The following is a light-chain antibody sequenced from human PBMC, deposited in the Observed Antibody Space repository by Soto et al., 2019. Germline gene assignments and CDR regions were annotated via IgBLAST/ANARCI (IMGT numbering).Light chain of an antibody. CDR3: SSYTTNITPVV. J-gene: IGLJ2*01. CDR2: EVT. CDR1: SGDIGGYNY. Sequence: QSALTQPASVSGSPGQSITISCTGTSGDIGGYNYVSWYQQHPGKAPKLRISEVTNRPSGVSNRFSGSKSGNTASLTISGLQAEDEADYYCSSYTTNITPVVFGGGTQLTVL. V-gene: IGLV2-14*01.